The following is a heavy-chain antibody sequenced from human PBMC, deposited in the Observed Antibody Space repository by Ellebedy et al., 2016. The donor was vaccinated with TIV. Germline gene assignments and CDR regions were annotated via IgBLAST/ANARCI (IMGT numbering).Heavy chain of an antibody. CDR3: ARYSGSYSRNWFDP. CDR2: INPNNGGT. D-gene: IGHD1-26*01. V-gene: IGHV1-2*02. J-gene: IGHJ5*02. CDR1: GYTFTSHN. Sequence: ASVKVSCXASGYTFTSHNINWVRQATGQGLEWMGWINPNNGGTKYAQKFQGRVTMTRDTSISTAYMELSRLRSDDTAVYYCARYSGSYSRNWFDPWGQGTLVTVSS.